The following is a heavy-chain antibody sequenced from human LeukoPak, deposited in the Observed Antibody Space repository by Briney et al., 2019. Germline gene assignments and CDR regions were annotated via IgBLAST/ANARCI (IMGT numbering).Heavy chain of an antibody. CDR3: ARSSGHSYGDFDY. Sequence: NPSETLSLTCSVSGVSITSNYWSWIRQPPGKGLEWLGYTHHSGATSHNPSLKSRSTMSLDTSNNQFSLKLSSVTAADTAVYYCARSSGHSYGDFDYWGQGNLVTVSS. D-gene: IGHD5-18*01. V-gene: IGHV4-59*01. CDR1: GVSITSNY. J-gene: IGHJ4*02. CDR2: THHSGAT.